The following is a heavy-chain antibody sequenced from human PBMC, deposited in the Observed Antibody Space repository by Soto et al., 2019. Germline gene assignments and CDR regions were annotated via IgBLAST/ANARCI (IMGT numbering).Heavy chain of an antibody. D-gene: IGHD5-12*01. CDR3: ARVYSGYAYYFDY. CDR2: IYYSGST. CDR1: GGSISSYY. Sequence: SETLSLTCTVSGGSISSYYWSWIRQPPGKGLEWIGYIYYSGSTNYNPSLKSRVTISVDTSKNQFSLKLSSVTAADTAVYYCARVYSGYAYYFDYWGQGTLVTVSS. J-gene: IGHJ4*02. V-gene: IGHV4-59*01.